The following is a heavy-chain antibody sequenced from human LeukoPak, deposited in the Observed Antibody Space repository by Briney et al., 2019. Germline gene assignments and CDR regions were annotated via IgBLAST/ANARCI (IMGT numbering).Heavy chain of an antibody. CDR1: GGSISSYY. Sequence: SETLSLTCTVSGGSISSYYWSWIRQPPGKGLEWIGYIYYSGSTNYNPSLKSRVTISVDTSKNQFSLKLSSVTAADTAVYYCASRIAAAGTGSYYFDYWGQGTLVTVSS. V-gene: IGHV4-59*12. J-gene: IGHJ4*02. D-gene: IGHD6-13*01. CDR3: ASRIAAAGTGSYYFDY. CDR2: IYYSGST.